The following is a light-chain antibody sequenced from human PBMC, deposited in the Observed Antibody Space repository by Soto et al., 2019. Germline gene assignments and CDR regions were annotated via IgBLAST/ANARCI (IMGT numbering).Light chain of an antibody. Sequence: DIQMTQSPSSLSASVGDRVTITCRASQSISSYLNWYQQKPGKAPKLLIYAASSLQSGVPSRFSGSGSGTDFTLTISSLQPEDCATYYCQQSYSTPPFFCQGTKLEIK. CDR1: QSISSY. CDR3: QQSYSTPPF. J-gene: IGKJ2*01. CDR2: AAS. V-gene: IGKV1-39*01.